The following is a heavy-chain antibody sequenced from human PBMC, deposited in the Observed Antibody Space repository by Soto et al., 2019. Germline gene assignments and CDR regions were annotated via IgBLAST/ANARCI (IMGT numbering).Heavy chain of an antibody. J-gene: IGHJ6*02. CDR3: AKGDYYDSSGYGGGMDV. CDR2: ISGSGGST. V-gene: IGHV3-23*01. CDR1: GFTFSSYA. Sequence: EVPLLESGGGLVQPGGSLRLSCAASGFTFSSYAMSWVRQAPGKGLEWVSAISGSGGSTYYADSVKGRFTISRDNSKNTLYLQMNSLRAEDTAVYYCAKGDYYDSSGYGGGMDVWGQGTTVTVSS. D-gene: IGHD3-22*01.